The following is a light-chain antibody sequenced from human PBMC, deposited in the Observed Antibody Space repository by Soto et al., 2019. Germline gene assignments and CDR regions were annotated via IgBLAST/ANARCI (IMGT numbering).Light chain of an antibody. CDR1: SSDVGGYNY. CDR2: DVS. CDR3: SSYTSSSTVYV. V-gene: IGLV2-14*01. J-gene: IGLJ1*01. Sequence: QSVLTQPASVSGSPGQSITISCTGTSSDVGGYNYVSWYQQHPGKAPKLMIYDVSNRPSGVSNRFSGSKSGNTASLTISGLKAEDEAVYYCSSYTSSSTVYVFGTGTKLTVL.